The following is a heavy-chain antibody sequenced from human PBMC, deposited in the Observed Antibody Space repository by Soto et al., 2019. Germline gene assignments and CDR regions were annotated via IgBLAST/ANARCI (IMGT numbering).Heavy chain of an antibody. CDR3: ARPRTGIAVASDAFDI. V-gene: IGHV1-69*02. CDR1: GGTFSSYT. D-gene: IGHD6-19*01. Sequence: QVQLVQSGAEVKKPGSSVKVSCKASGGTFSSYTISWVRQAPGQGLEWMGRIIPILGIANYAQKFQGRVTITADKSTSTAYMELSSLRSEDTAVYYCARPRTGIAVASDAFDIWGQGTMVTVSS. J-gene: IGHJ3*02. CDR2: IIPILGIA.